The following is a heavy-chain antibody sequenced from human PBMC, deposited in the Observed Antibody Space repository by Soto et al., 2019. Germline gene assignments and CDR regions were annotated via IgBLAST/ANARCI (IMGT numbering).Heavy chain of an antibody. D-gene: IGHD3-3*01. J-gene: IGHJ4*02. V-gene: IGHV3-23*01. Sequence: GGSLRLSCAASGFTFSSYAMSWVRQAPGKGLEWVSAISGSGGSTYYADSVKGRFTISRDNSKNTLYLQMNSLRAEDTAVYYCAKDQVYDFWSGYSATGIDYWGQGTLVTVSS. CDR2: ISGSGGST. CDR3: AKDQVYDFWSGYSATGIDY. CDR1: GFTFSSYA.